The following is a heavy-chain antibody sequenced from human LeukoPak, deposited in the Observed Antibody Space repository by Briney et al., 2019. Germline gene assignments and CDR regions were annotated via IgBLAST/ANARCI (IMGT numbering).Heavy chain of an antibody. CDR1: GGTFSSYA. CDR2: IIPIFGTA. CDR3: AREVYDYVRGSYRYLDY. J-gene: IGHJ4*02. D-gene: IGHD3-16*02. Sequence: ASVKVSCKASGGTFSSYAISWVRQAPGQGLEWMGGIIPIFGTANYAQKFQGRVTITADESTSTAYMELSSLRSEDTAVYYCAREVYDYVRGSYRYLDYWGQGTLVTVSS. V-gene: IGHV1-69*13.